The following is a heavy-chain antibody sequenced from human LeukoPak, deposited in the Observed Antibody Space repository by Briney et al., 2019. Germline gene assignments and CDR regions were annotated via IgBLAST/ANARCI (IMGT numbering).Heavy chain of an antibody. CDR1: GYAFTSYY. CDR2: INPSGGST. J-gene: IGHJ1*01. D-gene: IGHD6-25*01. V-gene: IGHV1-46*01. Sequence: ASVKVSCKASGYAFTSYYMHWVRQAPGQRLEWMGIINPSGGSTSYAQKFQGRVTMTRDMSTSTVYMELSSLRSEDTAVYYCARGFILRDKRLGSWGQGTLVTVSS. CDR3: ARGFILRDKRLGS.